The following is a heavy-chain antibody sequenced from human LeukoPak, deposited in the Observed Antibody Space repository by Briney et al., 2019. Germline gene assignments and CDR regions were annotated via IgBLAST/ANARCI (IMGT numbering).Heavy chain of an antibody. V-gene: IGHV4-39*01. Sequence: PSETLSLTCTVSGGSISSSNYYWGWIRQPPGKGLEWIGSIYYSGSTYYNPSLKSRVTISVDTSKNQFSLKLSSVTAADTAVYYCARHEWIQLWFGWFDPWGQGTLVTVSS. CDR1: GGSISSSNYY. J-gene: IGHJ5*02. CDR3: ARHEWIQLWFGWFDP. CDR2: IYYSGST. D-gene: IGHD5-18*01.